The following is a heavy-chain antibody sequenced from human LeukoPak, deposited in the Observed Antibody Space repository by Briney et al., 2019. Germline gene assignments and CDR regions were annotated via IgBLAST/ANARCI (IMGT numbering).Heavy chain of an antibody. V-gene: IGHV3-23*01. Sequence: GGSLRLSCAASGFTYSSYAMSWVPQAPGKGLEWVSAISGSGGSKYYAVSVKGRFTISRDNTKNALYLQMNSLRGEDTAVYYCAKVVLPLDFWGQGTLVTVSS. J-gene: IGHJ4*02. CDR3: AKVVLPLDF. CDR2: ISGSGGSK. CDR1: GFTYSSYA. D-gene: IGHD3-10*01.